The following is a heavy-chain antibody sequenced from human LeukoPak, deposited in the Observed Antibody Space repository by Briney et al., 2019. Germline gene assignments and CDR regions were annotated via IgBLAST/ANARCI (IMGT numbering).Heavy chain of an antibody. J-gene: IGHJ4*02. D-gene: IGHD2-21*02. CDR3: ARGPRGGDGLYYFDY. V-gene: IGHV1-2*02. CDR2: INPNNGGT. CDR1: GYTFTGYY. Sequence: GASVKVSCKASGYTFTGYYIHWVRQALGQGLEWMGWINPNNGGTNYAQNFQGRVTMTRDTSTTTVYMELSTLRSEDTAVYYCARGPRGGDGLYYFDYWGQGTLVTVSS.